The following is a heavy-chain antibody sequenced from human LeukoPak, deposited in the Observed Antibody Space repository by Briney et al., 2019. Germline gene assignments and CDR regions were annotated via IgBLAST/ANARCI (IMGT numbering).Heavy chain of an antibody. CDR1: GYTFTGYY. CDR3: ARGDITLYYFDC. Sequence: ASVKVSCKASGYTFTGYYMHWVRQAPGQGLEWMGIINPSGGSTSFAQKFQGRVTMTRDTSTSTVYMELSSLRSEDTAVYYCARGDITLYYFDCWGQGTLVTVSS. D-gene: IGHD2-15*01. CDR2: INPSGGST. J-gene: IGHJ4*02. V-gene: IGHV1-46*01.